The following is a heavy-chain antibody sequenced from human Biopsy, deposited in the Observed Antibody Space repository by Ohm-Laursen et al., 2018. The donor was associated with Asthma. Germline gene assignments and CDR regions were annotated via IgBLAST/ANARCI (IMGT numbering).Heavy chain of an antibody. D-gene: IGHD3-22*01. Sequence: PGTLSLTCDVSGGSISVSNWWSWVRQPPGRGLEWIGQIYHLGNANYSPSLKSRVTMSVDKSKNQFSLKLTSVTAADMAVYFCARRWRSYDSSNYYLDQWGQGTLVTVSS. V-gene: IGHV4-4*01. CDR1: GGSISVSNW. CDR3: ARRWRSYDSSNYYLDQ. J-gene: IGHJ4*02. CDR2: IYHLGNA.